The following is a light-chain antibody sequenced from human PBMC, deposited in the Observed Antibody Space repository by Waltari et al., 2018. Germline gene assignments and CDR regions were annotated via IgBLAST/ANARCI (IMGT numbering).Light chain of an antibody. V-gene: IGLV2-23*01. J-gene: IGLJ1*01. CDR2: EDN. CDR3: CSYAGSGTYV. Sequence: QSALAQPASVSGSPGQSITISCTGTRSDVGTYNLVSWYQQHPGEAPKLMIYEDNKRPSGVSHRFSGSHAGKTASLIISGLQAEDEADYHCCSYAGSGTYVFGTGTKVSVL. CDR1: RSDVGTYNL.